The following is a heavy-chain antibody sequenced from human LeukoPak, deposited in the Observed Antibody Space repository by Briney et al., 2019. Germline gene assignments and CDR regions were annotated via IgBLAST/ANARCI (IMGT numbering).Heavy chain of an antibody. D-gene: IGHD3-22*01. CDR2: INHSGST. Sequence: SETLSLTCAVYGGSFSGYYWSWIRQPPGKGLEWIGEINHSGSTNYNPSLKSRVTISVDTSKNQFSLKLSSVTAADTAVYYCAKVYYYDSSGYTDYWGQGILVTVSS. CDR3: AKVYYYDSSGYTDY. J-gene: IGHJ4*02. V-gene: IGHV4-34*01. CDR1: GGSFSGYY.